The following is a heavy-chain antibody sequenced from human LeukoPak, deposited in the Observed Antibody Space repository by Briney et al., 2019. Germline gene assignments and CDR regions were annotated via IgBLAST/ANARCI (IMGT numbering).Heavy chain of an antibody. CDR1: GGTFSSYA. Sequence: ASVKVSCEASGGTFSSYAISWVRQAPGQGLEWMGWINTNTGNPTYAQGFTGRFVFSLDTSVSTAYLQISSLKAEDTAVYYCARGAVAGPNDYWGQGTLVTVSS. CDR2: INTNTGNP. D-gene: IGHD6-19*01. J-gene: IGHJ4*02. V-gene: IGHV7-4-1*02. CDR3: ARGAVAGPNDY.